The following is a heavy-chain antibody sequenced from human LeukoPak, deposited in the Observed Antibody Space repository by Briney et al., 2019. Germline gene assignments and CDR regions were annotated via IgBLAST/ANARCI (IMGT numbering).Heavy chain of an antibody. CDR3: ARTNDGWYFDY. J-gene: IGHJ4*02. D-gene: IGHD1-1*01. CDR2: IYYSGST. CDR1: GGSISSYY. Sequence: SETLSLTCTVSGGSISSYYWSWIRQPPGKGLEWIGYIYYSGSTNYNPSLKSRVTISVDTSKNQFSLKLSSVTAADTAVYYCARTNDGWYFDYWGQGTLVTVSS. V-gene: IGHV4-59*01.